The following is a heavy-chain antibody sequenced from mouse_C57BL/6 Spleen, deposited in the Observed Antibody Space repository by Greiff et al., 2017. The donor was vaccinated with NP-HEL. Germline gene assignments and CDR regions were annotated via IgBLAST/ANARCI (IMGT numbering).Heavy chain of an antibody. Sequence: QVQLKQPGTELVKPGASVKLSCKASGYTFTSYWMHWVKQRPGQGLEWIGNINPSNGGTNYNEKFKSKATLTVDKSSSTAYMQLSSLTSEDSAVYYCARGSYDGYWYFDVWGTGTTVTVSS. D-gene: IGHD2-12*01. CDR2: INPSNGGT. CDR3: ARGSYDGYWYFDV. J-gene: IGHJ1*03. CDR1: GYTFTSYW. V-gene: IGHV1-53*01.